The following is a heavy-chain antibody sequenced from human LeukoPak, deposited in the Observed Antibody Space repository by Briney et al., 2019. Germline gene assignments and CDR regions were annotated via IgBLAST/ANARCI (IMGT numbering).Heavy chain of an antibody. CDR1: GFTFSSYA. J-gene: IGHJ5*02. CDR2: ISYDGSNK. D-gene: IGHD2-15*01. CDR3: ARDLEDCSGGSCYSWFDP. Sequence: PGGSLRLSCAASGFTFSSYAMHWVRQAPGQGLEWVAVISYDGSNKYYADSVKGRFTISRDNSKNTLYLQMNSLRAEDTAVYYCARDLEDCSGGSCYSWFDPWGQGTLVTVSS. V-gene: IGHV3-30-3*01.